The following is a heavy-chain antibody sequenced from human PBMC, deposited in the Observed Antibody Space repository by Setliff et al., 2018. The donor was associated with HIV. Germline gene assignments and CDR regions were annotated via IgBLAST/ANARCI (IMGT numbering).Heavy chain of an antibody. Sequence: PGGSLRLSCAASGFNFSNYSVNWVRQAPGKGLEWISYISHSTSTIYYADSVKGRFTISRDNSKNTVFLQMNSLRADDTAVYYCARDRQIAAAGRSNYYYGMDVWGQGTTVTVSS. V-gene: IGHV3-48*01. CDR3: ARDRQIAAAGRSNYYYGMDV. D-gene: IGHD6-13*01. CDR2: ISHSTSTI. CDR1: GFNFSNYS. J-gene: IGHJ6*02.